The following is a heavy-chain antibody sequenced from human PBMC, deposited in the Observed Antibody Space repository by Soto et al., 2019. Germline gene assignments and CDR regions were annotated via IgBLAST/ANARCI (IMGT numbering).Heavy chain of an antibody. CDR3: AKLPWEVAPS. D-gene: IGHD1-26*01. CDR2: MGPDGTDI. Sequence: GGSLRLSCSDSGFTFGNFWIHWVRQAPGKGLEWVSHMGPDGTDIVYADSVKGRFIISRDNARNTVYLQMNSLEAEDTAVYYCAKLPWEVAPSWGQGTLVTVSS. CDR1: GFTFGNFW. V-gene: IGHV3-74*03. J-gene: IGHJ5*02.